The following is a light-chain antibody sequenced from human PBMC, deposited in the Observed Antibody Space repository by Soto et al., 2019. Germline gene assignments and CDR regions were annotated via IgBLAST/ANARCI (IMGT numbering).Light chain of an antibody. Sequence: EIVLTQSPATLSLSPGDRATLSCRASQSVNTYLAWYQQKPGQAPRLLIYDASNRATGIPARFSGSGSGTEFTLSISSLEPEDFAVYYCQQRSDWPLTFGGGTKVEIK. CDR1: QSVNTY. CDR2: DAS. J-gene: IGKJ4*01. V-gene: IGKV3-11*01. CDR3: QQRSDWPLT.